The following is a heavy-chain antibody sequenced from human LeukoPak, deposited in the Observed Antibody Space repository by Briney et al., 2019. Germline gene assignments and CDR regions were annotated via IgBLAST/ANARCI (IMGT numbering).Heavy chain of an antibody. Sequence: SKTLSLTCTVSGGSISSYYWSWIGQPPGKGLEWIGYIYYSGSTNYNPSLKSRVTISVDTSKNQFSLKLSSVTAADTAVYYCARGIVVVPAATYYYYMDVWGKGTTVTVSS. D-gene: IGHD2-2*01. CDR3: ARGIVVVPAATYYYYMDV. CDR1: GGSISSYY. CDR2: IYYSGST. J-gene: IGHJ6*03. V-gene: IGHV4-59*01.